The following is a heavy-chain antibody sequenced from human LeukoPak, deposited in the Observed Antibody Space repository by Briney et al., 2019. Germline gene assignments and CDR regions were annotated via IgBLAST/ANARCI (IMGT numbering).Heavy chain of an antibody. CDR2: ISGSGGST. V-gene: IGHV3-23*01. CDR1: GFTFSSYA. CDR3: ARDLGSGWYYFDY. Sequence: GGSLRLSCAASGFTFSSYAMSWVRQAPGKGLEWVSAISGSGGSTYYADSVKGRFTISRDNSKNALYLQMNSLRAEDTAVYYCARDLGSGWYYFDYWGQGTLVTVSS. D-gene: IGHD6-19*01. J-gene: IGHJ4*02.